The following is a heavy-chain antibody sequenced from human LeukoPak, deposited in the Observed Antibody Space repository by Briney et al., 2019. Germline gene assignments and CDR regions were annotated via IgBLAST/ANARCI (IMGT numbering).Heavy chain of an antibody. Sequence: GGSLRLSCAASGFTFSSYGIHWVRQAPGKGLEWVAVISYDGSNKYYADSVRGRFTISRDNSKNTLYLQMNSLRAEDTAVYYCAKDIVVVPAAIGYYYYYGMDVWGQGTTVAVSS. J-gene: IGHJ6*02. CDR1: GFTFSSYG. V-gene: IGHV3-30*18. D-gene: IGHD2-2*01. CDR2: ISYDGSNK. CDR3: AKDIVVVPAAIGYYYYYGMDV.